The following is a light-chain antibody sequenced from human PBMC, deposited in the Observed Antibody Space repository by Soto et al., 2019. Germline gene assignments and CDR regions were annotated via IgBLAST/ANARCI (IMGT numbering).Light chain of an antibody. J-gene: IGLJ1*01. CDR1: SSDVGGYNF. Sequence: HSALTQPASVSGSPGQSITISCTGTSSDVGGYNFVSWYQQHPGKAPKLMIYDVINRPSGVPNRFSGSKSGNTASLTISGLQAEDEADYYCNSCTSTNTYVFGTGTKLTVL. CDR2: DVI. V-gene: IGLV2-14*03. CDR3: NSCTSTNTYV.